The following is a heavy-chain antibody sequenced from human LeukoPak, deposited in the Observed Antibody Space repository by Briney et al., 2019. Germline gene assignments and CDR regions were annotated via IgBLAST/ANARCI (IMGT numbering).Heavy chain of an antibody. J-gene: IGHJ5*02. V-gene: IGHV4-39*07. D-gene: IGHD6-19*01. CDR1: GGSISSSSYY. CDR3: AREGEQWLVSRYNWFDP. Sequence: SETLSLTCTVSGGSISSSSYYWGWIRQPPGKGLEWIGSIYYSGSTYYNPSLKSRVTISVDTSKNQFSLKLSSVTAADTAVYYCAREGEQWLVSRYNWFDPWGQGTLVTVSS. CDR2: IYYSGST.